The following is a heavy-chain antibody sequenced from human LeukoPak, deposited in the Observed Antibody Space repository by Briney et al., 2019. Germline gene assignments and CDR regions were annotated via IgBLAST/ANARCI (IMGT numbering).Heavy chain of an antibody. J-gene: IGHJ6*03. Sequence: SVKVSCKASGGTFSSYAISWVRQAPGQGLEWVGGIIPIFGTASYAQKFQGRVTITAHESTSTAYMELSSLRSEDTAVYYSARALPKGQLDYYYYYMDVWGKGTTVTVSS. CDR2: IIPIFGTA. D-gene: IGHD6-6*01. CDR3: ARALPKGQLDYYYYYMDV. V-gene: IGHV1-69*01. CDR1: GGTFSSYA.